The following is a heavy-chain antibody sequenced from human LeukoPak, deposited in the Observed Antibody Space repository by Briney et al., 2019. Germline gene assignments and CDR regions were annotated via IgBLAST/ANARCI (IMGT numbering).Heavy chain of an antibody. Sequence: SETLSLTCAVYGGSFSGYYWSWIRQPPGKGLEWIGEINHSGSTNYNPSLKSRVTISVDTSKNQFSLKLSSVTAADTAVYYCARHNFDGYKLDYWGQGTLVTVSS. CDR1: GGSFSGYY. CDR2: INHSGST. D-gene: IGHD5-24*01. J-gene: IGHJ4*02. V-gene: IGHV4-34*01. CDR3: ARHNFDGYKLDY.